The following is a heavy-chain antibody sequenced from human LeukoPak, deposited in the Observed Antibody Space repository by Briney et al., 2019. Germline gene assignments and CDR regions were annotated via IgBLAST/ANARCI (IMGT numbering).Heavy chain of an antibody. CDR3: TRELWPGDY. J-gene: IGHJ4*02. D-gene: IGHD3-16*01. V-gene: IGHV3-7*01. CDR2: IIKDGSDK. CDR1: GFTLSDYW. Sequence: VGSVKLSCEASGFTLSDYWMGWVRQAPGKGLEWVANIIKDGSDKYYVDSVKGRFTISRDNAKNSVYLQMSSLRVEDTAVYYCTRELWPGDYWGQGILVTLSS.